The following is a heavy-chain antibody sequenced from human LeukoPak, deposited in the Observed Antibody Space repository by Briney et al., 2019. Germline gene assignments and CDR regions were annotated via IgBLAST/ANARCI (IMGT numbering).Heavy chain of an antibody. CDR3: ARVLGSSGNPEGY. CDR2: ISAYNGNA. CDR1: GYIFTSYG. Sequence: GASVKVSCKASGYIFTSYGVSWVRQAPGQGLEWMGWISAYNGNANYAQKFQGRVTMTTDTSTNTAYMELRSLRSDDTAVYYCARVLGSSGNPEGYWGQGTLVTVSS. J-gene: IGHJ4*02. D-gene: IGHD6-19*01. V-gene: IGHV1-18*01.